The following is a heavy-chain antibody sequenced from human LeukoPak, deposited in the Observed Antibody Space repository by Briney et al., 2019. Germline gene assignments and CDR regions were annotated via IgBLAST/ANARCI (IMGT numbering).Heavy chain of an antibody. CDR1: GFTFSSYG. CDR2: IRYDGSDK. J-gene: IGHJ3*01. D-gene: IGHD3-22*01. V-gene: IGHV3-30*02. CDR3: AKESESYDSSGSTFHY. Sequence: GGSLRLSCAASGFTFSSYGMHWVRQAPGKGLEWVAFIRYDGSDKYYTDSVKGRFTISRDDSKNTLYLQMNSLRAEDTAVYYCAKESESYDSSGSTFHYWGQGTMVTVSS.